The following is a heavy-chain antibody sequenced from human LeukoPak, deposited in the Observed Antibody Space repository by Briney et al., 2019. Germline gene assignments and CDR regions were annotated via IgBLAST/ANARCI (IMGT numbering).Heavy chain of an antibody. V-gene: IGHV3-73*01. Sequence: GGSLRLSCAASGFTFSVSAMHWVRQASGKGLEWVGRIRSKANSYATAYAASAKGRFTISRDDSKNTAYLQMNSLKTEDTAVYYCTSGPGGMDVWGKGTTVTVSS. CDR3: TSGPGGMDV. D-gene: IGHD3/OR15-3a*01. J-gene: IGHJ6*04. CDR2: IRSKANSYAT. CDR1: GFTFSVSA.